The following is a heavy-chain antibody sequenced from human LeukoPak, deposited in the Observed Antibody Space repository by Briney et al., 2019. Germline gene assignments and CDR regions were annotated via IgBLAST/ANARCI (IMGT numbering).Heavy chain of an antibody. V-gene: IGHV3-21*01. Sequence: PGGSLRLSCAASGFTFSSYSMNWVRQPPGKGLEWVSSISSSSSYIYYADSVKGRFTISRDNAKNSLYLQMNSLRAEDTAVYYCARVSGCSSTSCCGGIAAAGTGDFDYWGQGTLVTVSS. D-gene: IGHD2-2*01. CDR3: ARVSGCSSTSCCGGIAAAGTGDFDY. CDR2: ISSSSSYI. CDR1: GFTFSSYS. J-gene: IGHJ4*02.